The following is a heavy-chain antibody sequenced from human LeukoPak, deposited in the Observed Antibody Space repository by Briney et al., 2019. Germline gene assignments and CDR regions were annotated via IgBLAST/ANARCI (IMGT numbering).Heavy chain of an antibody. CDR3: ARRNWTFGY. D-gene: IGHD1-1*01. CDR1: GGSFSGYY. CDR2: INHSGST. V-gene: IGHV4-34*01. Sequence: SGTLSLTCAIYGGSFSGYYWSWIRQPPGKGLEWIGEINHSGSTNYNPSLKSRVTISVDTSKNQFSLKLSSVTAADTAVYYCARRNWTFGYWGQGTLVTVSS. J-gene: IGHJ4*02.